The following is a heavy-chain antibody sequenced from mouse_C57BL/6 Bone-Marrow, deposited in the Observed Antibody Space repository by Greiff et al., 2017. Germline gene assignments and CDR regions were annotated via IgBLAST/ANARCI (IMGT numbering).Heavy chain of an antibody. V-gene: IGHV1-85*01. CDR2: IYPRDGST. J-gene: IGHJ1*03. Sequence: VMLVESGPELVKPGASVKLSCKASGYTFTSYDINWVKRRPGQGLEWIGWIYPRDGSTKYNEKFKGKATLTVDTSSSTAYMELHSLTSEDSAVYFCARLEFDGSSGDWYFDVWGTGTTVTVSS. CDR1: GYTFTSYD. CDR3: ARLEFDGSSGDWYFDV. D-gene: IGHD1-1*01.